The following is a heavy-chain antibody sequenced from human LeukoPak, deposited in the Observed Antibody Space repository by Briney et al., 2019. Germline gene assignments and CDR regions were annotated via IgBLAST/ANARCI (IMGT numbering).Heavy chain of an antibody. Sequence: SQTLSLTCAISGDSVSSNSAAWNWIRQSPSRGLEWLGRTYYRSKWYNDYAVSVKSRITINPDTSKNQFSLKLSSVTAADTAVYYCARMVATMITFGGVIVIRPGGAFDIWGQGTMVTVSS. V-gene: IGHV6-1*01. CDR2: TYYRSKWYN. CDR3: ARMVATMITFGGVIVIRPGGAFDI. CDR1: GDSVSSNSAA. J-gene: IGHJ3*02. D-gene: IGHD3-16*02.